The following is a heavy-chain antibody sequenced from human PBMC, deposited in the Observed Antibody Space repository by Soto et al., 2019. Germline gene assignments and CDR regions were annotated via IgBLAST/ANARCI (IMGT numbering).Heavy chain of an antibody. D-gene: IGHD2-2*01. Sequence: ASVKFSCKASGYTFTSHGISWVRHAPVQGLEWMGWISAYNGNTNYAQKLQGRVTMTTDTSTSTAYMELRSLRSDDTAVYYCARADIVVVPAAMVDWSDPWGQATLVTLPS. V-gene: IGHV1-18*01. CDR3: ARADIVVVPAAMVDWSDP. J-gene: IGHJ5*02. CDR1: GYTFTSHG. CDR2: ISAYNGNT.